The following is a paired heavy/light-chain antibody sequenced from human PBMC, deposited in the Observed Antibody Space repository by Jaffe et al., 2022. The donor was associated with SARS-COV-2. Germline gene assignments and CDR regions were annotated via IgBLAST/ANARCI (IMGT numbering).Heavy chain of an antibody. CDR1: GFTVSNNY. D-gene: IGHD2-15*01. J-gene: IGHJ6*02. Sequence: EVQLVESGGGLIQPGGSLRLSCAASGFTVSNNYMSWVRQAPGKGLEWVSVIYSGGSTYYADSVKGRFTISRDNSKNTLYLQMNSLRAEDTAVYYCARAASRYCSGSSCSTQNYYYYYGMDVWGQGTTVTVSS. CDR3: ARAASRYCSGSSCSTQNYYYYYGMDV. CDR2: IYSGGST. V-gene: IGHV3-53*01.
Light chain of an antibody. Sequence: DIQLTQSPSFLSASVGDRVTITCRASQGISSYLAWYQQKPGKAPKLLIYAASTLQSGVPSRFSGSGSGTEFTLTISSLQPEDFATYYCQQLNSYPVTFGPGTKVDIK. V-gene: IGKV1-9*01. J-gene: IGKJ3*01. CDR1: QGISSY. CDR3: QQLNSYPVT. CDR2: AAS.